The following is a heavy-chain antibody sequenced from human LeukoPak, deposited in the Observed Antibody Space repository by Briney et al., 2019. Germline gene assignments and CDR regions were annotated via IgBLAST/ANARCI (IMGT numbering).Heavy chain of an antibody. CDR2: IYYSGST. D-gene: IGHD4-23*01. J-gene: IGHJ4*02. Sequence: SETLSLTCTVSGGSISSYYWSWIRQPPGKGLEWIGYIYYSGSTNYNPSLKSRVTISVDTSKNQFSLKLSSVTAADTAVYYCARRGGHGGSFDYWGQGILVTVSS. V-gene: IGHV4-59*01. CDR3: ARRGGHGGSFDY. CDR1: GGSISSYY.